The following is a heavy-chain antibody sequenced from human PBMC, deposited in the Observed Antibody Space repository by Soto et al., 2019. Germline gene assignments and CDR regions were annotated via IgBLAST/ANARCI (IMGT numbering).Heavy chain of an antibody. J-gene: IGHJ6*02. D-gene: IGHD3-22*01. V-gene: IGHV3-53*01. Sequence: GGSLRLSCAASGFTVSSNYMSWVRQAPGKGLEWVSVIYSGGSTYYADSEKGRFTISRDNSKNTLYLQMDRLRAEDTAVYYCARGADSSGYYYLYYYYYGMDVWGQGTTVTVSS. CDR2: IYSGGST. CDR3: ARGADSSGYYYLYYYYYGMDV. CDR1: GFTVSSNY.